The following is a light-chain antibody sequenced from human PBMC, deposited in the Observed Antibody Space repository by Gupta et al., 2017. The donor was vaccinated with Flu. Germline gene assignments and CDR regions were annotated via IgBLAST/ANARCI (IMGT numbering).Light chain of an antibody. CDR2: EDT. Sequence: SYELTQPPSVSVSPGQTASITCSGDKLGDKYVCWYRQKPGQSPVKVIYEDTKPPSGIPERFSGSNSGNTATLTISGTQAMDEADYYCQAWDSGTCGFGGGTKLTVL. CDR3: QAWDSGTCG. J-gene: IGLJ2*01. V-gene: IGLV3-1*01. CDR1: KLGDKY.